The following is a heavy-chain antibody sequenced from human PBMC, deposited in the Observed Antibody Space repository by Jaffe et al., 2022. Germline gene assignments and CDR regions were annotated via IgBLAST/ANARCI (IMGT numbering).Heavy chain of an antibody. V-gene: IGHV3-23*01. D-gene: IGHD5-12*01. Sequence: EVQLLESGGGLVQPGGSLRLSCAASGFTFSSYAMSWVRQAPGKGLEWVSAISGSGGSTYYADSVKGRFTISRDNSKNTLYLQMNSLRAEDTAVYYCAKFCDYDAYYYYYMDVWGKGTTVTVSS. CDR2: ISGSGGST. J-gene: IGHJ6*03. CDR1: GFTFSSYA. CDR3: AKFCDYDAYYYYYMDV.